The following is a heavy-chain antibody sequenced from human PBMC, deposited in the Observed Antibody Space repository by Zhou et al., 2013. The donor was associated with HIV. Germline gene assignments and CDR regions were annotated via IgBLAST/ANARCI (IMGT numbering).Heavy chain of an antibody. CDR2: INPNSGKG. Sequence: QVQLVQSGAEVKKPGSSVKVSCSASGGTFSSHAIGWVRQAPGQGLEWVGRINPNSGKGYYAQRFQGRVTMSRNISTTTAHMELSSLTSEDTAVYYCGRRGSWGDRTTIIRGGVDVWGQGTTVSVSS. CDR1: GGTFSSHA. CDR3: GRRGSWGDRTTIIRGGVDV. D-gene: IGHD3-10*01. J-gene: IGHJ6*02. V-gene: IGHV1-8*01.